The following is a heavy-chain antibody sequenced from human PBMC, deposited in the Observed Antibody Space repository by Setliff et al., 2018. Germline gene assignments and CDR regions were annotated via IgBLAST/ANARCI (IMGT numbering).Heavy chain of an antibody. Sequence: TSETLSLTCIVSGGSINSYYWNWIRQPPGKGLEWIGSIYYSGSTNYNPSLKSRVTISVDTSKNQVSLKLSSVTAADTAVYYCARGYSSGTTTWGQGTLVTVSS. V-gene: IGHV4-59*01. CDR1: GGSINSYY. D-gene: IGHD6-19*01. CDR3: ARGYSSGTTT. CDR2: IYYSGST. J-gene: IGHJ5*02.